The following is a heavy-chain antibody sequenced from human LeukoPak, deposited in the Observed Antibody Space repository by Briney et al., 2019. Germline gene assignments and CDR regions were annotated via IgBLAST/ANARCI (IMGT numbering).Heavy chain of an antibody. Sequence: SETLSLTCAVYGGSFSGYYWSWIRQPPGKGLEWIGEINHSGSTNYNPSLKSRVTMSVDTSKNQFSLNLNSVTAADTAVYYCARWSGGGWFDPWGQGTLVTVSS. CDR2: INHSGST. CDR1: GGSFSGYY. D-gene: IGHD3-3*01. J-gene: IGHJ5*02. CDR3: ARWSGGGWFDP. V-gene: IGHV4-34*01.